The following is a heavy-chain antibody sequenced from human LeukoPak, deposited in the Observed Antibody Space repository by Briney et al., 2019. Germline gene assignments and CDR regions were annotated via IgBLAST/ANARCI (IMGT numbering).Heavy chain of an antibody. V-gene: IGHV3-23*01. Sequence: PGGSLRLSCVASGFTFSSYAMSWVRQAPGKGLEWVSAISGSGGSTYYADSVKGRFTISRDNSKNTLYLQMNSLRAEDTAVYYCAKTEYSSSWYGYYFDYWGQGTLVTVSS. D-gene: IGHD6-13*01. J-gene: IGHJ4*02. CDR3: AKTEYSSSWYGYYFDY. CDR1: GFTFSSYA. CDR2: ISGSGGST.